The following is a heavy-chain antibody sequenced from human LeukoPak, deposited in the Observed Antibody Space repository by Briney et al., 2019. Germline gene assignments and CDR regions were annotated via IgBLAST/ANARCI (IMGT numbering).Heavy chain of an antibody. D-gene: IGHD2-2*01. CDR3: ATYCSSPSCPFDY. V-gene: IGHV1-18*01. Sequence: GASVKVSCKASGYTFTTYGINWVRQAAGQGLEWMGWISTYNGNTNYAQKLQGRVTMTTDTSTSTAYMELRSLRSDDTAVYYCATYCSSPSCPFDYWGQGTLVTVSA. J-gene: IGHJ4*02. CDR1: GYTFTTYG. CDR2: ISTYNGNT.